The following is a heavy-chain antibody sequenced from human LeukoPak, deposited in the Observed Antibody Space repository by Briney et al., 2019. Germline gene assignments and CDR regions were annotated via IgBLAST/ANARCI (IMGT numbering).Heavy chain of an antibody. D-gene: IGHD6-19*01. Sequence: SETLSLTCTVSGGSIRSSSYYWGWIRQPPGKGLEWIGSIYYSGSTYYNPSLKSRVTISLDKPKNQFSLKLNSVTAADTAVYYCARKGLAVTGTKYFDFWGQGTLVTVSS. CDR2: IYYSGST. J-gene: IGHJ4*02. CDR1: GGSIRSSSYY. CDR3: ARKGLAVTGTKYFDF. V-gene: IGHV4-39*07.